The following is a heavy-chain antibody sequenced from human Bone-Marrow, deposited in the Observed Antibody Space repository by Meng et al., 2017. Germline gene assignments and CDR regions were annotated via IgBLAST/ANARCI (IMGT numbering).Heavy chain of an antibody. Sequence: QVQLVESGAGVKKPGSSVKVSCKASGGTFSSYAISWVRQAPGQGLEWMGGIIPIFGTANYAQKFQGRVTITADKSTSTAYMELSSLRSEDTAVFYCARGGYSYGLVGIFDYWGQGTLVTVSS. CDR2: IIPIFGTA. V-gene: IGHV1-69*06. CDR3: ARGGYSYGLVGIFDY. J-gene: IGHJ4*02. D-gene: IGHD5-18*01. CDR1: GGTFSSYA.